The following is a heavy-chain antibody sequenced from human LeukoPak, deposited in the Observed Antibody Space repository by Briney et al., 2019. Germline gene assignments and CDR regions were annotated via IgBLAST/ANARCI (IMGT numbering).Heavy chain of an antibody. CDR3: ARDKLRYLNWFDP. CDR2: INPNSGGT. CDR1: GYTFTGYY. Sequence: ASVKVSCKASGYTFTGYYMHWVRQAPGQGLEWMGWINPNSGGTNYAQKFQGRVTMTRDTSISTAYMELSRLRSDDAAVYYCARDKLRYLNWFDPWGQGTLVTVSS. V-gene: IGHV1-2*02. D-gene: IGHD3-9*01. J-gene: IGHJ5*02.